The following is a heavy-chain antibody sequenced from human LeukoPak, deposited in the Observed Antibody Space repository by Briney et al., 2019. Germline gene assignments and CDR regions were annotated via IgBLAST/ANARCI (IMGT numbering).Heavy chain of an antibody. CDR2: INHNGETI. J-gene: IGHJ4*02. V-gene: IGHV3-48*02. CDR1: GFPFSSYV. D-gene: IGHD2-21*02. Sequence: GGSLRLSCAASGFPFSSYVMSWVRQAPGKGLEWVTYINHNGETIYYPDFVKGRFTISRDNSKNSLYLQMNSLRDEDTAVYYCARDNDCALDYWGQGTLVTVSS. CDR3: ARDNDCALDY.